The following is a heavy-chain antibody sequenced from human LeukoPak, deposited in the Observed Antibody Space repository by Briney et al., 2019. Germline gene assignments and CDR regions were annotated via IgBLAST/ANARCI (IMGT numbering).Heavy chain of an antibody. CDR2: INHSGST. Sequence: SETLSLTCSVSGVSVSSYYWSWIRQPPGKGLEWIGEINHSGSTNYNPSLKSRVTISVDTPKNQFSLKLSSVTAEDTAVYYCARYSSSITMVRGVRRYNWFDPWGQGTLVTVSS. CDR1: GVSVSSYY. D-gene: IGHD3-10*01. V-gene: IGHV4-34*01. J-gene: IGHJ5*02. CDR3: ARYSSSITMVRGVRRYNWFDP.